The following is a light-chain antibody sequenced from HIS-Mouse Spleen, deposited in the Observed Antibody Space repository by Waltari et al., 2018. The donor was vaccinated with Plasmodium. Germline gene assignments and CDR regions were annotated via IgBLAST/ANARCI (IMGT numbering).Light chain of an antibody. Sequence: QSALTQPASVSGSPGQSITISCTGTSSDVGGYNYVSWYHKHPGKAPKLMIYEVSNRPSGVSNHFSGSKFGNTASLTISGIQAEDEADYYCSSYTSSSTLYVFGTGTKVTVL. CDR3: SSYTSSSTLYV. V-gene: IGLV2-14*01. J-gene: IGLJ1*01. CDR2: EVS. CDR1: SSDVGGYNY.